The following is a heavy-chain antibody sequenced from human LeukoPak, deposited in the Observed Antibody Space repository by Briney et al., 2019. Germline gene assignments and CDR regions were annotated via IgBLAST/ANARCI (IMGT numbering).Heavy chain of an antibody. CDR1: GFTFSSYA. Sequence: GGSLRLSCSASGFTFSSYAMHWVRQAPGEGLEYVSAISSNGGSTYYADSVKGRFTISRDNSKNTLYPQMSSLRAEDTAVYYCVKTRYRSGWYGWFDPWGQGTLVTVSS. V-gene: IGHV3-64D*06. J-gene: IGHJ5*02. CDR3: VKTRYRSGWYGWFDP. CDR2: ISSNGGST. D-gene: IGHD6-19*01.